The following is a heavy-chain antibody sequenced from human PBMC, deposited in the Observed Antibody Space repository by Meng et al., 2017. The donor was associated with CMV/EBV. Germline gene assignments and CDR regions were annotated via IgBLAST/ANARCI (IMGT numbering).Heavy chain of an antibody. CDR3: AKVGGYCSSTSCSDY. J-gene: IGHJ4*02. D-gene: IGHD2-2*01. Sequence: SGFTFSNAWMSWVRQAPGKGLEWVSAISGSGGSTYYADSVKGRFTISRDNSKNTLYLQMNSLRAEDTAVYYCAKVGGYCSSTSCSDYWGQGTLVTVSS. CDR1: GFTFSNAW. CDR2: ISGSGGST. V-gene: IGHV3-23*01.